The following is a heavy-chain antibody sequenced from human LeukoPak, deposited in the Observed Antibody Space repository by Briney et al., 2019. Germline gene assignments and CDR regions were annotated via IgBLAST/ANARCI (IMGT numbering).Heavy chain of an antibody. V-gene: IGHV1-18*01. D-gene: IGHD3-9*01. CDR2: ISGYNGNT. CDR3: ARLRYFSSTAAGELGTFDY. CDR1: GYIFTNFG. Sequence: GASVKVSRKASGYIFTNFGISWVRQARGQGLEWMGWISGYNGNTKHVQKFQGRVTMTTDTSTSTAYMELRSLRSDDTAVYYCARLRYFSSTAAGELGTFDYWGQGTLVTVSS. J-gene: IGHJ4*02.